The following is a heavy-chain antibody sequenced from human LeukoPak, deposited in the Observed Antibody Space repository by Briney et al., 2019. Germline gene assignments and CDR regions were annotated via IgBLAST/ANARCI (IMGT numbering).Heavy chain of an antibody. CDR1: GFIFSLYN. D-gene: IGHD5-24*01. CDR3: AREMGL. CDR2: ISSSNSYI. V-gene: IGHV3-21*01. J-gene: IGHJ4*02. Sequence: GGSLRLSCEASGFIFSLYNMNWVRQAPGKGLEWVSSISSSNSYIYYADSVKGRFTISRDNAKNSLYLQMNSLRAEDTAVYYCAREMGLWGQGTLITVSS.